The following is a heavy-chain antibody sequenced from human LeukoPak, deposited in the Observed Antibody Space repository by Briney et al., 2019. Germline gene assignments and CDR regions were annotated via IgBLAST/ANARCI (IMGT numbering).Heavy chain of an antibody. J-gene: IGHJ3*02. CDR2: IYYSGSS. V-gene: IGHV4-59*01. D-gene: IGHD3-10*01. CDR1: GGSISSYY. CDR3: ARDRRRMRGASDDVFDI. Sequence: SETLSLTCTVSGGSISSYYWSWIRQPPGKGLEWIGYIYYSGSSNYNPSFKSRVTISVDTSKNQFSLKLSSVTAADTAVYYCARDRRRMRGASDDVFDIWGQGTMVTVSS.